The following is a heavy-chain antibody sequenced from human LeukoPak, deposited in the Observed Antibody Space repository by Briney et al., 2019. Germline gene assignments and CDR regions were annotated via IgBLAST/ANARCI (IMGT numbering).Heavy chain of an antibody. D-gene: IGHD4-11*01. CDR2: ISGSSSDI. Sequence: GGSLRLSCVASGLSISTHTLNWLRQAPGKGLEWLSAISGSSSDIFYADSLKGRFTISRDNAKNSLYLQMNTLRAEDTAVYYCTRDAYSINYYYNGMDVWGQGTTVIVSS. CDR3: TRDAYSINYYYNGMDV. CDR1: GLSISTHT. V-gene: IGHV3-21*01. J-gene: IGHJ6*02.